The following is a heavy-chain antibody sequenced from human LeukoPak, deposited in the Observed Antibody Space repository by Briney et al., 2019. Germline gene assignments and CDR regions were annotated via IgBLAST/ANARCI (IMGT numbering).Heavy chain of an antibody. J-gene: IGHJ4*02. D-gene: IGHD3-22*01. CDR1: GGSISSYY. CDR3: ATYYYDSSGYYYFDY. Sequence: SETLSLTCTVSGGSISSYYWSWIRQPPGKGLEWIGYIYYSGSTNYNPSLKSRVTISVDTSKNQFSLKLSSVTAADTAVYYCATYYYDSSGYYYFDYWGQGTLVTVSS. V-gene: IGHV4-59*01. CDR2: IYYSGST.